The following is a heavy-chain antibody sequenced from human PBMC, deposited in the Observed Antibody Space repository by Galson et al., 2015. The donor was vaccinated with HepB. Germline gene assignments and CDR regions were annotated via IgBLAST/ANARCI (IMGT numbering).Heavy chain of an antibody. Sequence: SLRLSCAASGFTFSSYGMHWVRQAPGKGLEWVAIISYDGSNKYYADPVKGRFTISRDNSKNTLYLQMTSLRDEDTAVFYCARELVVVASTRAFDIWGQGTMVTVSS. CDR2: ISYDGSNK. CDR1: GFTFSSYG. J-gene: IGHJ3*02. D-gene: IGHD2-15*01. CDR3: ARELVVVASTRAFDI. V-gene: IGHV3-30*03.